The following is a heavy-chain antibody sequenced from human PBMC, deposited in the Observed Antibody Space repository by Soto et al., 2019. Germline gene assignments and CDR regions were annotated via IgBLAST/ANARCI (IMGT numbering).Heavy chain of an antibody. CDR1: VFSISGVFVS. CDR3: DRIKSAEGFDY. Sequence: SDTLSLTCSFSVFSISGVFVSLSCIRQPPGDGLDWIVYILHTWGTHYNPSLKSRVSMSVDKSKNQFSLHLTSVTSADTAVYYCDRIKSAEGFDYWGQGALVTVSS. CDR2: ILHTWGT. V-gene: IGHV4-30-2*01. J-gene: IGHJ4*02.